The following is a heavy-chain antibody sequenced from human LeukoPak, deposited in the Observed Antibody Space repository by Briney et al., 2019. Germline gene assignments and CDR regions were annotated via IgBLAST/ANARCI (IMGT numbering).Heavy chain of an antibody. CDR2: IYYSGST. CDR1: GGSISSYY. V-gene: IGHV4-59*08. CDR3: ARQRYSGSHFDY. Sequence: SETLSLTCTVSGGSISSYYWSWLRQPPGKGLEWIRYIYYSGSTNYNPSLKSRVTISVDTSKNQFSLKLSSVTAADTAVYYCARQRYSGSHFDYWGQGTLVTVSS. D-gene: IGHD5-12*01. J-gene: IGHJ4*02.